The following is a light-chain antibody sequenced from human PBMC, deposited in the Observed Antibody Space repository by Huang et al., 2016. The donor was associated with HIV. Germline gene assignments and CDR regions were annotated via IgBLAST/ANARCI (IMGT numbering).Light chain of an antibody. CDR2: GAS. CDR3: QQYGSSRT. J-gene: IGKJ1*01. Sequence: EIVLTQSPGTLSLSPGERATLPGRASQSVSSSYLAWYQQKPGQAPRLLIYGASSRATGIPDRFSGSGSGTDFTLTISRLEPEDFAVYYCQQYGSSRTFGQGTKVEIK. V-gene: IGKV3-20*01. CDR1: QSVSSSY.